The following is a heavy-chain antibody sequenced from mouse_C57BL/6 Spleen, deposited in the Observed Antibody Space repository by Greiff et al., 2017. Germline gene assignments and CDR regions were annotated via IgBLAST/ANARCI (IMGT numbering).Heavy chain of an antibody. CDR2: ISSGGSYT. V-gene: IGHV5-6*01. CDR3: ARLWDTTVVERNYFDY. Sequence: DVQLQESGGDLVKPGGSLKLSCAASGFTFSSYGMSWVRQTPDKRLEWVATISSGGSYTYYPDSVKGRFTISRDNAKNTLYLQMSSLKSGDTAMYYCARLWDTTVVERNYFDYWGQGTTLTVSS. D-gene: IGHD1-1*01. J-gene: IGHJ2*01. CDR1: GFTFSSYG.